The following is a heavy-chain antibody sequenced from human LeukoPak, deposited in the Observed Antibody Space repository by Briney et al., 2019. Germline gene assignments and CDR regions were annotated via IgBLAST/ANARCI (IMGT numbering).Heavy chain of an antibody. CDR2: ISSSSSHI. Sequence: GGSLRLSCAASGFTFSSYSMIWVRQAPGKGLEWVSSISSSSSHIYYADSVKGRFTMSRDNAKNSLFLQMNSLRAEDTAVYYCARKVPYCDISTGDHPFDYWGQGTLVTVSS. V-gene: IGHV3-21*01. CDR1: GFTFSSYS. CDR3: ARKVPYCDISTGDHPFDY. D-gene: IGHD3-9*01. J-gene: IGHJ4*02.